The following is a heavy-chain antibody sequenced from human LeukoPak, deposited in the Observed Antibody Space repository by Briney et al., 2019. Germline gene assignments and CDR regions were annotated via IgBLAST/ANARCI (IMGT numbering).Heavy chain of an antibody. Sequence: PSETLSLTCTVSGGSISSSSYYWGWIRQPPGKGLEWIGSIYYSGSTYYNPSLKSRVTISVDTSKNQFSLKLSSVTAADTAVYYCVIPGGSGSYYRYWGQGTLVTVSS. V-gene: IGHV4-39*07. CDR2: IYYSGST. CDR3: VIPGGSGSYYRY. CDR1: GGSISSSSYY. D-gene: IGHD3-10*01. J-gene: IGHJ4*02.